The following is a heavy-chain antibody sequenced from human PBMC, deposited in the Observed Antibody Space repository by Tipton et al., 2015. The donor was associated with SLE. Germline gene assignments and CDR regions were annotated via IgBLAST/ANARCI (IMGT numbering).Heavy chain of an antibody. J-gene: IGHJ4*02. CDR1: GGSISSPY. CDR2: IYYSGRT. Sequence: TLSLTCTVSGGSISSPYWSWIRQPPGKGLEWIGYIYYSGRTNYNTSLKSRVTISVGTSKNQFSLKLSSVTAADTAVYYCARGRSLTMVQGVVDYWGQGTLVTVSS. CDR3: ARGRSLTMVQGVVDY. V-gene: IGHV4-59*11. D-gene: IGHD3-10*01.